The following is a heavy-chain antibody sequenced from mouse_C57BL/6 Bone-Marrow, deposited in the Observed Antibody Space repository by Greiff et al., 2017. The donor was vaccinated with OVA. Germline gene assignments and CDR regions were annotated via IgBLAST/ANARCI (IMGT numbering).Heavy chain of an antibody. Sequence: QVQLQQPGAELVKPGASVTLSCKASGYTFTSYWMHWVKQRPGQGLEWIGMIHPNSGSTNYNEKFKSKATLTVDKSSSTAYMQLSSLTSEDSAVYYCARSGWLLRAMDYWGQGTSDTVSS. V-gene: IGHV1-64*01. CDR1: GYTFTSYW. J-gene: IGHJ4*01. CDR2: IHPNSGST. D-gene: IGHD2-3*01. CDR3: ARSGWLLRAMDY.